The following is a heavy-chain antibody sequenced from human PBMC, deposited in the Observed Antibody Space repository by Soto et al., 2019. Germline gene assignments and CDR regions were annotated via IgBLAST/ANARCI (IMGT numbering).Heavy chain of an antibody. CDR1: GFTFNNSD. J-gene: IGHJ6*02. D-gene: IGHD2-8*02. CDR2: IGAAGDT. CDR3: VRGVLGPGDYYYGMDV. V-gene: IGHV3-13*01. Sequence: EVQLVESGGALVQPGGSLRLSCTASGFTFNNSDMHWVRQATGKGLEWLSGIGAAGDTYYPGAVNGRFTISRDNARNSLYLQMNSLSAADTAVYYCVRGVLGPGDYYYGMDVWGQGTTVTVSS.